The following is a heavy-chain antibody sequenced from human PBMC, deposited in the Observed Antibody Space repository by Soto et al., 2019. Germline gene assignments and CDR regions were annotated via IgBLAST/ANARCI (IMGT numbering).Heavy chain of an antibody. CDR2: INAGNGNT. J-gene: IGHJ4*01. Sequence: QVQLVQSGAEVKKPGASVKVSCKASGYTFTSYAMHWVRQAPGQRLEWMGWINAGNGNTKYSQQFQGRVTITRDTSAHTAYMELISLRTEDTAVYYGARAGSIHSHFDFWGHGTLVIVSS. CDR1: GYTFTSYA. CDR3: ARAGSIHSHFDF. V-gene: IGHV1-3*01. D-gene: IGHD1-26*01.